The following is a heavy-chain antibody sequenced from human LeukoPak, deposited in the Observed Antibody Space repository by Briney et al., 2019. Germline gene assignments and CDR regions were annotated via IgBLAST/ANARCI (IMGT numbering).Heavy chain of an antibody. V-gene: IGHV4-59*01. D-gene: IGHD5-18*01. J-gene: IGHJ4*02. CDR3: ARDSGYSYGYDYFDY. CDR2: IYYSGST. CDR1: GGSISSYY. Sequence: SETLSLTCTASGGSISSYYWSWIRQPPGKGLEWIGYIYYSGSTNYNPSLKSRVTISVDTSKNQFSLKLSSVTAADTAVYYCARDSGYSYGYDYFDYWGQGTLVTVSS.